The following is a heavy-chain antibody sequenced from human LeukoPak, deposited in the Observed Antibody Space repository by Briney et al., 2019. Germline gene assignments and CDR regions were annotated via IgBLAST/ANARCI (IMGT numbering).Heavy chain of an antibody. CDR3: ARDPYYDILTGYNWFDP. Sequence: ASVKVSCKASGYTFTNYGISWVRQAPGQGLEWMGWISGYNGKSNYAQNLQGRVTMTTDTSTSTAYMELRSLRSDDTAVYYCARDPYYDILTGYNWFDPWGQGTLVTVSS. CDR2: ISGYNGKS. CDR1: GYTFTNYG. D-gene: IGHD3-9*01. V-gene: IGHV1-18*01. J-gene: IGHJ5*02.